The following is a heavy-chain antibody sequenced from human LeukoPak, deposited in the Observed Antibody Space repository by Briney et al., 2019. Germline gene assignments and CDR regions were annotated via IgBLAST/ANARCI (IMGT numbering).Heavy chain of an antibody. Sequence: SVKVSCKASGGTFSSYAISWVRQAPGQGLEWMGGIIPIFGTANYAQKFQGRVTITADESTSTAYIELSSLRSEDTAVYYCARRCSGGSCYLNWFDPWGQGTLVTVSS. CDR3: ARRCSGGSCYLNWFDP. CDR2: IIPIFGTA. V-gene: IGHV1-69*13. CDR1: GGTFSSYA. J-gene: IGHJ5*02. D-gene: IGHD2-15*01.